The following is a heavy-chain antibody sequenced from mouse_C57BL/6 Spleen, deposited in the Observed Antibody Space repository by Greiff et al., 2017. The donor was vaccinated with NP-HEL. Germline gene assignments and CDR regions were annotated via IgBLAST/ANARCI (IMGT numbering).Heavy chain of an antibody. V-gene: IGHV5-6*02. J-gene: IGHJ2*01. CDR1: GFTFSSYG. D-gene: IGHD2-3*01. CDR3: ARQRDDGYYDY. Sequence: EVKLVESGGDLVKPGGSLKLSCAASGFTFSSYGMSWVRQTPDKRLEWVATISSGGSYTYYPDSVKGRFTISRDNAKNTLYLQMSSLKSEDTAMYYCARQRDDGYYDYWGQGTTLTVSS. CDR2: ISSGGSYT.